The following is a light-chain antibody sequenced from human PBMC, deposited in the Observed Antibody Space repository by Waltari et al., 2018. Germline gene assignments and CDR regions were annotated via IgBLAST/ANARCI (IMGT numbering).Light chain of an antibody. CDR3: QQYGSSPPYT. J-gene: IGKJ2*01. CDR1: QSVNSNY. V-gene: IGKV3-20*01. Sequence: EIVLTQSPGTLSLSPGERATLSCRASQSVNSNYLAWYQQKPGQAPRLLIYGASSRATGIPDRFSGSGSGTDFIFTISRLEPEDFAVYYCQQYGSSPPYTFGQGTKLAIK. CDR2: GAS.